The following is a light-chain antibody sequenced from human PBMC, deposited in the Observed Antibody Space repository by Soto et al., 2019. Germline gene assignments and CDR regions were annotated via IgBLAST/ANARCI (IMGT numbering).Light chain of an antibody. CDR3: KQYNNWPPM. Sequence: ELVLTQSPATLSLSPVARATLSCRASQSVNNYLAWYQQKPGQAPRLLIHGATTRATGIPARFSGSGSGTEFTLTISSLQSEEFAVYYCKQYNNWPPMVGQGNKVGI. CDR2: GAT. CDR1: QSVNNY. V-gene: IGKV3-15*01. J-gene: IGKJ1*01.